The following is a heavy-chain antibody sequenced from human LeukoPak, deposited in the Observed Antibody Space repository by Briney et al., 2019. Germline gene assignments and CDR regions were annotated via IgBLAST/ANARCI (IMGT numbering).Heavy chain of an antibody. V-gene: IGHV3-21*01. CDR1: GFTFSSYS. CDR2: ISSSSRYI. J-gene: IGHJ4*02. CDR3: ARDKYSSSSGGFDY. D-gene: IGHD6-6*01. Sequence: GGSLRLSCAASGFTFSSYSINWFRQAPGKGLEWVSSISSSSRYINYADSVKGRFTISRDNAKNSLYLQMNSLRAEDTAVYYCARDKYSSSSGGFDYWGQGTLVTVSS.